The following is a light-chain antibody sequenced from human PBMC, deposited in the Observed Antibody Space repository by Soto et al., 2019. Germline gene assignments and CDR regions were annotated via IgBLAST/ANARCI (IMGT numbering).Light chain of an antibody. Sequence: EIVMTQSPATLSLSPGERATLSCRASQNIYSYLAWYQQKHGQAPRLLIYDVSNRAPGIPARFSGSGSGTDFTLTISRLEPEDFAVYYCQQRSNWPPWTFGQGTKVDIK. V-gene: IGKV3-11*01. CDR1: QNIYSY. J-gene: IGKJ1*01. CDR2: DVS. CDR3: QQRSNWPPWT.